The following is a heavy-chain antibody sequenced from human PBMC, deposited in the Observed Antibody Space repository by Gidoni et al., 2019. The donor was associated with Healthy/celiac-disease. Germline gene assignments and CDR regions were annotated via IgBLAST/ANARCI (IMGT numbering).Heavy chain of an antibody. CDR2: KSDDGSNK. J-gene: IGHJ4*02. CDR1: GFSFSSYA. V-gene: IGHV3-30-3*01. CDR3: ARAEVVAANLYDY. D-gene: IGHD2-15*01. Sequence: QVQLVESGGVVVQPGTSLTLSCAASGFSFSSYAMHWVRQAPGKGLEWGEVKSDDGSNKYYADSVKGRFTISRENSKNTLYLQMNSLRAEDTAVYYCARAEVVAANLYDYWGQGTLVTVSS.